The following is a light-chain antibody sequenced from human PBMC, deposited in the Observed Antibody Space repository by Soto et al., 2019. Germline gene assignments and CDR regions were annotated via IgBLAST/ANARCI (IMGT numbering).Light chain of an antibody. CDR2: GGA. J-gene: IGKJ1*01. V-gene: IGKV3-20*01. CDR3: QQYRTPAQT. Sequence: EIVLTQSPGTLSLSPGESATLSCRASQTIGSSYLAWYQQRPGQAPRLLIYGGANRATGIPDRFSATGSETDFTLAISILEPEDVAVYYCQQYRTPAQTFGQGTKVE. CDR1: QTIGSSY.